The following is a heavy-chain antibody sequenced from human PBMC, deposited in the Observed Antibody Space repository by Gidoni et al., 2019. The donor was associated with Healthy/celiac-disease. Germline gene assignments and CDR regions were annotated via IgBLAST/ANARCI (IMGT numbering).Heavy chain of an antibody. J-gene: IGHJ4*02. CDR3: ARETPLLYYLGHFDY. D-gene: IGHD3-10*01. CDR2: TSYRSKWYN. Sequence: QVQLQQSGPGLVKPSQTLSLTCAISGDRVPSNRSAWTWIRQSPSSGLEGLGRTSYRSKWYNDYAVSVKSRITINPDTSKNQFSLQLNSVTPEDTAVYYCARETPLLYYLGHFDYWGQGTLVTVSS. V-gene: IGHV6-1*01. CDR1: GDRVPSNRSA.